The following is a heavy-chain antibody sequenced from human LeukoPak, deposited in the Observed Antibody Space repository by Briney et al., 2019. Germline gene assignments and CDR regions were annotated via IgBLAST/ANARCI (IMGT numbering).Heavy chain of an antibody. D-gene: IGHD6-13*01. CDR1: GFTFSSYA. Sequence: GGSLRLSCAASGFTFSSYAMHWVRQAPGKGLEWVAVISYDGSNKYYADSGKGRFTISRDNSKNTLYLQMNSLRAEDTAVYYCASALRSWFFDYWGQGTLVTVSS. CDR3: ASALRSWFFDY. V-gene: IGHV3-30-3*01. J-gene: IGHJ4*02. CDR2: ISYDGSNK.